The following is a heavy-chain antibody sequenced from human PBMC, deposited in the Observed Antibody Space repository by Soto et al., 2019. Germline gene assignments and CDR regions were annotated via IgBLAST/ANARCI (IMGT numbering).Heavy chain of an antibody. CDR1: GGSISSYY. V-gene: IGHV4-59*01. CDR2: IYYSGST. CDR3: ARASVLGWFDP. J-gene: IGHJ5*02. Sequence: QVQLQESGPGLVKPSETLSLTCTVSGGSISSYYWSWIRQPPGKGLEWIGYIYYSGSTNYNPSLKSRVTISVDTSKNQFSLKLSSVTAADTAVYYCARASVLGWFDPWGQGTLVTVSS.